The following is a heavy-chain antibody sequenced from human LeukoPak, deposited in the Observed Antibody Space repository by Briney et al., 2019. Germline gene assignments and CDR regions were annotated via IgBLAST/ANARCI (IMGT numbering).Heavy chain of an antibody. V-gene: IGHV3-21*01. D-gene: IGHD2-15*01. CDR2: ISSSSRHT. CDR1: GFTFSSYS. CDR3: ARFSRSAQSY. Sequence: KTGGSLRLSCAASGFTFSSYSMNWVRQAPGKGPEWVSSISSSSRHTYHADSVKGRFTISRDNAQNSVYLHMNSLTAEDTAVYYCARFSRSAQSYWGQGTLVTVSS. J-gene: IGHJ4*02.